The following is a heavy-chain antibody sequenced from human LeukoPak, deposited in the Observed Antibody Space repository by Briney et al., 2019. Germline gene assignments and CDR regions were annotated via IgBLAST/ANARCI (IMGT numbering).Heavy chain of an antibody. CDR2: VYYSGTT. V-gene: IGHV4-39*07. CDR3: ARGTLYRGWFYYLDF. Sequence: PSETLSLTCSVSGDSISLSFYYWGWIRQPPGKALEWIGSVYYSGTTSYNPSLKSRVTISVDMSKNHFSLRLRSVTAADTAMYYCARGTLYRGWFYYLDFWGQGSQVTVSS. D-gene: IGHD6-19*01. CDR1: GDSISLSFYY. J-gene: IGHJ4*02.